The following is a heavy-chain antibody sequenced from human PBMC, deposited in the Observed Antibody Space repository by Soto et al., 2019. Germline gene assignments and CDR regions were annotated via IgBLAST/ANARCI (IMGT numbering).Heavy chain of an antibody. D-gene: IGHD3-10*01. CDR3: AKALGYGSAHFDY. V-gene: IGHV3-23*01. CDR2: ISGSGGST. J-gene: IGHJ4*02. Sequence: EVQLLEAGGGLVQPGGSLRLSCAASGFTFSSYAMSWVRQAPGKGLEWVSAISGSGGSTYYADSVKGRFTISRDNSKNTLYLQMNSLRAEDTAVYYCAKALGYGSAHFDYWGQGTLVTVSS. CDR1: GFTFSSYA.